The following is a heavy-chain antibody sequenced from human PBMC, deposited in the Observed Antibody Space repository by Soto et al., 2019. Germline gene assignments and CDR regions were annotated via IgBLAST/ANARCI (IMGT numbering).Heavy chain of an antibody. V-gene: IGHV3-30-3*01. J-gene: IGHJ4*02. D-gene: IGHD4-17*01. CDR3: ASGRDHGGKGLDYFDY. Sequence: QVQLVESGGGVVQPGRSLRLSCAASGFTFSSYAMHWVRQAPGKGLEWVAVISYDGSNKYYVDSVKGRFTISRDNSKNTLYLQMNSLRAEDTAVYYCASGRDHGGKGLDYFDYWGQGTLVSISS. CDR1: GFTFSSYA. CDR2: ISYDGSNK.